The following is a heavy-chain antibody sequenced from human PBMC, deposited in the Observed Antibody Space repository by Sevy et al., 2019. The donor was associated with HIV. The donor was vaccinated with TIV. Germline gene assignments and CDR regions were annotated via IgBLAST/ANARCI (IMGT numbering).Heavy chain of an antibody. CDR3: AKTYFYDSSGYCFDY. J-gene: IGHJ4*02. CDR2: VSGGGDNT. CDR1: GFTFSTYA. Sequence: SLRLSCAASGFTFSTYAMYWVRQAPGKGLEWVTAVSGGGDNTYYADSVKGRFTISRDNSKNTLYLQMNSLRADDTAVYYCAKTYFYDSSGYCFDYWGQGTLVTVSS. V-gene: IGHV3-23*01. D-gene: IGHD3-22*01.